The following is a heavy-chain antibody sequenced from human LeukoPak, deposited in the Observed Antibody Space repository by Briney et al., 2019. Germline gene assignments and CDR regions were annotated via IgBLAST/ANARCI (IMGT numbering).Heavy chain of an antibody. D-gene: IGHD3-3*01. CDR1: AFTFDDYA. CDR3: RTENVLRFLEWSPSGAFDI. Sequence: GGSLRLSCAASAFTFDDYAMHWVRQAPGKGLEWVSGISWNSGRIGYADSVKGRFTISRDNAKNSLYLQMNSLRAEDTAVYYCRTENVLRFLEWSPSGAFDIWGQGTMVTVSS. J-gene: IGHJ3*02. CDR2: ISWNSGRI. V-gene: IGHV3-9*01.